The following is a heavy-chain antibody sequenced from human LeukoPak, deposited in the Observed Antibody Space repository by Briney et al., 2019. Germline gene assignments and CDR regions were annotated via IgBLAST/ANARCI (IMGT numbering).Heavy chain of an antibody. J-gene: IGHJ4*02. V-gene: IGHV3-30-3*01. Sequence: PGGSLRLSCAASGFTFSSYAMHWVRQAPGKGLEWVAVISYDGSNKYYADSMKGRFTISRDNSKNTLYLQMNSLRAEDTAVYYCAKDLKAIFLTGFDYWGQGTLVTVSS. CDR1: GFTFSSYA. CDR3: AKDLKAIFLTGFDY. D-gene: IGHD3-3*02. CDR2: ISYDGSNK.